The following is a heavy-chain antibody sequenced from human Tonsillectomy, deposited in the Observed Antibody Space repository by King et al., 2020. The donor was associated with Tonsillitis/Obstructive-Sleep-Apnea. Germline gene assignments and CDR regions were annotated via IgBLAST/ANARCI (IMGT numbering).Heavy chain of an antibody. J-gene: IGHJ4*02. CDR3: ASGEPGYFDY. CDR2: ISSSSSYI. CDR1: VFTFSSYS. V-gene: IGHV3-21*01. Sequence: VQLVESGGGLVKPGGSLRLSCAASVFTFSSYSMNWVRQAPGKGLEWGSSISSSSSYIYYADSVKGRFTISRDNAKNSLYLQMNSLRAEDTAVYYCASGEPGYFDYWGQGTLVTVSS. D-gene: IGHD1-26*01.